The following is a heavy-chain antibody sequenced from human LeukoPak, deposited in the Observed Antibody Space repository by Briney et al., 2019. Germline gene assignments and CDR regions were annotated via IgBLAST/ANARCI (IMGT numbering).Heavy chain of an antibody. CDR2: INHSGST. Sequence: SETLSLTCAVYGGSFSGYYWSWIRQPPGKGLEWIGEINHSGSTNYNPSLKSRVTISVDTSKNQFSLKLSSVTAADTAVYYCARGGRWPQYKKADAFDIWGQGTMVTVSS. CDR1: GGSFSGYY. V-gene: IGHV4-34*01. CDR3: ARGGRWPQYKKADAFDI. D-gene: IGHD1-1*01. J-gene: IGHJ3*02.